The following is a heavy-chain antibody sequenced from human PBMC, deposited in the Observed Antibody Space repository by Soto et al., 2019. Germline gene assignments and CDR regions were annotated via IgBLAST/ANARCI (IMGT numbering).Heavy chain of an antibody. V-gene: IGHV1-18*01. Sequence: ASVKVSCKASNYTFSSYGINWVRQAPGQGLEWMGWINTYNGYSNYAQRLQGRVTMTADTSTHTAYMELRSLVSGDTAVYYCAGDRAPGYCGSASCFKAGFDPWGQGTLVTVSS. D-gene: IGHD2-2*01. J-gene: IGHJ5*02. CDR3: AGDRAPGYCGSASCFKAGFDP. CDR1: NYTFSSYG. CDR2: INTYNGYS.